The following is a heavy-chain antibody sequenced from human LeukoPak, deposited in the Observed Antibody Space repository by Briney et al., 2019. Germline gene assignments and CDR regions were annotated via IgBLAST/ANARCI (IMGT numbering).Heavy chain of an antibody. J-gene: IGHJ6*03. Sequence: GESLKISCKGSGYSFTSYWIGWVRQMPGKGLEWMGIIYPGDSDTRYSPSFQGQVTISADKSISTAYLQWSSLKASDTAMYYCARHAIAVAGKYYYYYMDVWGKGTTVTVSS. CDR1: GYSFTSYW. V-gene: IGHV5-51*01. D-gene: IGHD6-19*01. CDR2: IYPGDSDT. CDR3: ARHAIAVAGKYYYYYMDV.